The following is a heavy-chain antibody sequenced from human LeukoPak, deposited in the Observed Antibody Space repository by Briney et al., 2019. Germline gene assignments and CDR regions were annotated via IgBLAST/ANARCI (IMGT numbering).Heavy chain of an antibody. Sequence: KPSETLSLTCTVSGGSISSYYWSWIRQPPGKGLEWIGYINYSGSTNYNPSLKSRVTISVDTSKNQSSLKLSSVTAADTAVYYCARVVVGATYNWFDPWGQGTLVTVSS. CDR2: INYSGST. CDR3: ARVVVGATYNWFDP. V-gene: IGHV4-59*01. CDR1: GGSISSYY. J-gene: IGHJ5*02. D-gene: IGHD1-26*01.